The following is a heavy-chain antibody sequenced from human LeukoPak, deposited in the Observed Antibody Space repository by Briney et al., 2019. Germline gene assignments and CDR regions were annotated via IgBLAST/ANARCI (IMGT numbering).Heavy chain of an antibody. V-gene: IGHV4-59*01. D-gene: IGHD2-2*01. CDR1: GGSISSYY. CDR2: IYYSGST. CDR3: ASHHCSSTSCYPYMDV. Sequence: SETLSLTCTVSGGSISSYYWSWIRQPPGKGLEWIGYIYYSGSTNYNPSLKSRVTISVDTSKNQFSLKLSSVTAADTAVYYCASHHCSSTSCYPYMDVWGKGTTVTVSS. J-gene: IGHJ6*03.